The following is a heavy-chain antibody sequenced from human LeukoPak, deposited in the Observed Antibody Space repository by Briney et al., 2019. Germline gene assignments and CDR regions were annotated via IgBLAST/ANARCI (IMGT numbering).Heavy chain of an antibody. Sequence: ASVTVSCKASGYTFTSYYMHWARQAPGQGREWMGIINPSGGSTSYPQKFQGRVTMTRDTSTSTVYMELRSLRSEDTAVYYCARYSSSSVDYWGQGTLVTVSS. D-gene: IGHD6-6*01. CDR1: GYTFTSYY. CDR2: INPSGGST. V-gene: IGHV1-46*01. J-gene: IGHJ4*02. CDR3: ARYSSSSVDY.